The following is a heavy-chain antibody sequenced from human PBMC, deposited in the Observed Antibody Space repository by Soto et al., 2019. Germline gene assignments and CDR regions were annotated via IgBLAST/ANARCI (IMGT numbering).Heavy chain of an antibody. CDR3: ARLGAYYQSLDP. V-gene: IGHV4-59*08. Sequence: SETPSLTCTVSGGSISSYYWSWIRQPPGKGLEWIGYIYFTGSTNYNPSLKSRVTISVDTSKNQFSLKLTSVTAADTAVYYGARLGAYYQSLDPWGQGTLVTVAS. CDR1: GGSISSYY. CDR2: IYFTGST. J-gene: IGHJ5*02. D-gene: IGHD3-22*01.